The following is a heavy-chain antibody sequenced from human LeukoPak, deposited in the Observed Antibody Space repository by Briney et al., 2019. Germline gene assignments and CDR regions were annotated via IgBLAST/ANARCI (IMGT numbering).Heavy chain of an antibody. V-gene: IGHV3-48*03. CDR2: IRSSGSTI. J-gene: IGHJ2*01. CDR3: ARLLGWYFDL. Sequence: GGSLRLSCAASGFSCSSYEMNWVRQAPGKGLEWVSYIRSSGSTIYYADSVKGRFTISRDNAKNSLYLQMNSLRAEDTGVYYCARLLGWYFDLWGRGTLVTVSS. CDR1: GFSCSSYE.